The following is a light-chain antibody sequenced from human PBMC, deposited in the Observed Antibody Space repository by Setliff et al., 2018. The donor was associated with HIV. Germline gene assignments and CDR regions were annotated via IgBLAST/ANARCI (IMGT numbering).Light chain of an antibody. CDR2: YDS. CDR1: NIGSKS. CDR3: QVWDSSSGLYV. V-gene: IGLV3-21*04. J-gene: IGLJ1*01. Sequence: SYELTQSPSVSVAPGKTARITCGGNNIGSKSVHWYQQKPGQAPVLVIYYDSDRPSGIPERFSGSNSGNTATLTITRVEAGEEADYYCQVWDSSSGLYVFGTGTKVTVL.